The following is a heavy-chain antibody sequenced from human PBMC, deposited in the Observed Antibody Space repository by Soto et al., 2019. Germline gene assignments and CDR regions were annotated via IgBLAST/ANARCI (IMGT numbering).Heavy chain of an antibody. J-gene: IGHJ4*02. D-gene: IGHD4-17*01. CDR2: ISGSSSYT. CDR1: GFTFSDYY. CDR3: ARDSFYGGNPTLLDY. V-gene: IGHV3-11*06. Sequence: QVQLVESEGGLVKPGGSLGLSCAASGFTFSDYYMSWIRQAPGKGLEWISYISGSSSYTNYVDSVKGRFTISRDNAKKSLYLQMNSLRAEDTALYFCARDSFYGGNPTLLDYRGQGTLVIVSS.